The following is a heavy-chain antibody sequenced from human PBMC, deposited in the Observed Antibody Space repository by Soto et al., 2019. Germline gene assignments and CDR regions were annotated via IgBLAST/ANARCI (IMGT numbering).Heavy chain of an antibody. D-gene: IGHD5-18*01. CDR3: ARGSRGYSYGYNDY. CDR1: GFTFSGYW. J-gene: IGHJ4*02. Sequence: EVHLVESGGGLVQPGGSLRLSCAASGFTFSGYWMHWVRQAPGKGLVWVSRISSDGISTTYADCAEGRFIISRDNDKNTLYLQLNSLGAEDTAVYYCARGSRGYSYGYNDYWGQGTLVSVSS. CDR2: ISSDGIST. V-gene: IGHV3-74*01.